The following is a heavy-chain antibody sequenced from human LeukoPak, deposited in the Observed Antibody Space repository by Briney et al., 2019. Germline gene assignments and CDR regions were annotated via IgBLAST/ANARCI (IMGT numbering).Heavy chain of an antibody. CDR3: ATQSYGLFDY. CDR2: ISGSGGNT. V-gene: IGHV3-23*01. D-gene: IGHD3-10*01. Sequence: GGSLRLSCAASGFTFSSYGMSWVRQAPGKGLEWVSTISGSGGNTYYADSVKGRFTISRDKSKNTLYLQMNSLRAEDTAVYYCATQSYGLFDYWAQGTLVTVSS. J-gene: IGHJ4*02. CDR1: GFTFSSYG.